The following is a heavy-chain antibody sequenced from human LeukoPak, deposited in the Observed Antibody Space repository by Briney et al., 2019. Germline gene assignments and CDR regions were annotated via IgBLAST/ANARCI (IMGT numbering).Heavy chain of an antibody. V-gene: IGHV4-39*07. D-gene: IGHD6-13*01. CDR2: IYYSGST. CDR3: ARDTRIAAAAPNWFDP. CDR1: GDYISSSSYY. J-gene: IGHJ5*02. Sequence: SETLSLTCTVSGDYISSSSYYWGWIRQPPGKGLEWIGSIYYSGSTYYYPSLKSRVTISVDTSKNQFSLKLSSVTAEDTAVYYCARDTRIAAAAPNWFDPWGQGTLVTVSS.